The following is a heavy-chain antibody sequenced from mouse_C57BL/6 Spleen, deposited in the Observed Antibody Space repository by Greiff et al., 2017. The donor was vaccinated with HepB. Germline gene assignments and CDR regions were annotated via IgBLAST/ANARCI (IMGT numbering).Heavy chain of an antibody. V-gene: IGHV1-19*01. D-gene: IGHD2-3*01. CDR2: INPYNGGT. CDR1: GYTFTDYY. Sequence: VQLQQSGPVLVKPGASVKMSCKASGYTFTDYYMNWVKQSHGKSLEWIGVINPYNGGTSYNQKFKGKATLTVDKSSSTAYMELNSLTSEDSAVYYCARRGGYSLRFDYWGQGTTLTVSS. CDR3: ARRGGYSLRFDY. J-gene: IGHJ2*01.